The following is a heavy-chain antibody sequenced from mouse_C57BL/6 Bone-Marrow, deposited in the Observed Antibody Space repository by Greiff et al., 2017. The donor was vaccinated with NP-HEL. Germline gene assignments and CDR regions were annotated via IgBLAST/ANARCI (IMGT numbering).Heavy chain of an antibody. V-gene: IGHV5-4*03. CDR1: GFTFSSYA. J-gene: IGHJ4*01. CDR3: ARKGLLLAMDY. CDR2: LSDGGSYT. D-gene: IGHD2-13*01. Sequence: DVKLVESGGGLVKPGGSLKLSCAASGFTFSSYAMSWVRQTPEKRLEWVATLSDGGSYTYYPDNVKGRFTISRDNAKNNLYLQMRHLKSEDTAMYYCARKGLLLAMDYWGQGTSVTVSS.